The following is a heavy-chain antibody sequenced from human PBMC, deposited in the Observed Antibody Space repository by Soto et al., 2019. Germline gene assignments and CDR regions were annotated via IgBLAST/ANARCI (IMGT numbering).Heavy chain of an antibody. CDR2: ISGSGGST. Sequence: GGSLRLSCAASGFTFSSYAMSWVRQAPGKGLEWVSAISGSGGSTYYADSVKGRFXXSRDNSKNTLYLQVNSLRAEDTAVYYCXXDSFLLRYFAGAGNFDSGAQEALLPVSS. V-gene: IGHV3-23*01. D-gene: IGHD3-9*01. J-gene: IGHJ4*02. CDR1: GFTFSSYA. CDR3: XXDSFLLRYFAGAGNFDS.